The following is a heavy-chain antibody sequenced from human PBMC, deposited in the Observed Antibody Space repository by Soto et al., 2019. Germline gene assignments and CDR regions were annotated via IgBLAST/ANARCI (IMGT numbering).Heavy chain of an antibody. J-gene: IGHJ4*02. D-gene: IGHD2-2*01. CDR3: ARASGYCSSTSCYYFDY. Sequence: PSETLSLTCTVSGGSISSYYWSWIRQPPGKGLEWIGYIYYSGSTNYNPSLKSRVTISVDTSKNQFSLKLSSVTAADTAVYYCARASGYCSSTSCYYFDYWGQGTLVTVS. V-gene: IGHV4-59*01. CDR2: IYYSGST. CDR1: GGSISSYY.